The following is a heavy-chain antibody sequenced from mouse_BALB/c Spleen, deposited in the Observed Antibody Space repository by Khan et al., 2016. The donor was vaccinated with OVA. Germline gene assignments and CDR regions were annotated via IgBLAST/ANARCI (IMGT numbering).Heavy chain of an antibody. D-gene: IGHD2-2*01. Sequence: VQLKQSGPELMKPWTSVKISCKASGYSFTTYYIHWVMQSHGKSLEWLGYIYPFSGDTTFNQKFKGKATLTVDNSSSTAYIHLSNLTSEDSAIYYCTRHGYVAWFTYWGQGTLVTVSA. CDR2: IYPFSGDT. CDR1: GYSFTTYY. V-gene: IGHV1-31*01. J-gene: IGHJ3*01. CDR3: TRHGYVAWFTY.